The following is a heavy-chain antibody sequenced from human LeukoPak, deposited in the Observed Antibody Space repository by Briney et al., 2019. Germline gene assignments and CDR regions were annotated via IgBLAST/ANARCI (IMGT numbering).Heavy chain of an antibody. Sequence: ASVKVSCKASGYTFTSYYMHWMRQAPGQGPEWMGIINPRGGSTDYSQKFQDRLTMTSDTSTSTVYMELNSLRSEDTAVYFCARVGVTAATADYWGQGTLVTVSS. CDR1: GYTFTSYY. D-gene: IGHD6-25*01. CDR3: ARVGVTAATADY. V-gene: IGHV1-46*01. J-gene: IGHJ4*02. CDR2: INPRGGST.